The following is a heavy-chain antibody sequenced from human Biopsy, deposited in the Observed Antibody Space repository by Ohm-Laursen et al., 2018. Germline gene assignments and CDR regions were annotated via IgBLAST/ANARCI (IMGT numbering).Heavy chain of an antibody. J-gene: IGHJ1*01. CDR1: GGPFTGHY. CDR3: ARGSNEYGGLYFPH. V-gene: IGHV4-59*11. D-gene: IGHD4-23*01. Sequence: TLSLTCTVSGGPFTGHYWTWIRQPPGKGLEWIGHISHTGYTSYKSSLKSRVTISLDTSRKHFSLRLTSLAAADTAVYYCARGSNEYGGLYFPHWGQGTLATVSS. CDR2: ISHTGYT.